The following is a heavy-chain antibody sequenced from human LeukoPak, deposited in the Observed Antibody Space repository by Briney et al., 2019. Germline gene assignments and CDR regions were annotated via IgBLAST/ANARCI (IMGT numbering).Heavy chain of an antibody. J-gene: IGHJ5*01. CDR1: GFTFSAYA. CDR3: AKDGPYYDFWSGYYPRFGS. CDR2: ITENTYNT. D-gene: IGHD3-3*01. V-gene: IGHV3-23*01. Sequence: PGGSLRLSCAASGFTFSAYAMSWVRQAPGRGLEWVSTITENTYNTYYADSVKGRFAVSRDNSKNTLSLQMNSVTAEDTAVYYCAKDGPYYDFWSGYYPRFGSWGQGTLVTVSS.